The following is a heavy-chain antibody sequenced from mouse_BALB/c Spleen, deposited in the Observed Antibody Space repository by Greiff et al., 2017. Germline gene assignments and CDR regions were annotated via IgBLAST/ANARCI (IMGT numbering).Heavy chain of an antibody. J-gene: IGHJ2*01. CDR2: IYPGNSDT. V-gene: IGHV1-5*01. CDR3: TRPIYYDYEGY. CDR1: GYSFTSYW. D-gene: IGHD2-4*01. Sequence: EVQLQQSGTVLARPGASVKMSCKASGYSFTSYWMHWVKQRPGQGLEWIGAIYPGNSDTSYNQKFKGKAKLTAVTSASTAYMELSGLTNEDSAVYYCTRPIYYDYEGYWGQGTTLTVSS.